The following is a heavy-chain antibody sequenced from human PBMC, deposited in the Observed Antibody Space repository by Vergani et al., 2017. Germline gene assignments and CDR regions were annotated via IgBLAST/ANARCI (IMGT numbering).Heavy chain of an antibody. V-gene: IGHV1-2*02. CDR1: GYTFTGYY. Sequence: QVQLVQSGAEVKKPGASVKVSCKASGYTFTGYYMHWVRQAPGQGLEWMGWINPNSGGTNYSTKFQGRGTITSDTSISTAYMELSRLRSDDTAVYYCARGTIFLPYSSSWYGDYWGQGTLVTVSS. J-gene: IGHJ4*02. D-gene: IGHD6-13*01. CDR3: ARGTIFLPYSSSWYGDY. CDR2: INPNSGGT.